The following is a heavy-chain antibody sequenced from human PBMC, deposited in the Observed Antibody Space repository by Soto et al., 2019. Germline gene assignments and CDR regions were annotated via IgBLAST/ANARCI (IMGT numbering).Heavy chain of an antibody. Sequence: ASVKVSCKASGYTFTSYGISWVRQAPGQGLEWMGWSSAYNGNTNYAQKLQGRVTMTTDTSTSTAYMELRSLRSDDTAIYYCARSPRRGSGSYYNPLDYWGEGTLVTVSS. CDR3: ARSPRRGSGSYYNPLDY. CDR2: SSAYNGNT. J-gene: IGHJ4*01. CDR1: GYTFTSYG. V-gene: IGHV1-18*01. D-gene: IGHD3-10*01.